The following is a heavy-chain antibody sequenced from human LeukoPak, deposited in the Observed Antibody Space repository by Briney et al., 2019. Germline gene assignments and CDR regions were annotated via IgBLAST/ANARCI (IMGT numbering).Heavy chain of an antibody. CDR3: AREGTGNMVRGVIIALEYNWFDP. J-gene: IGHJ5*02. Sequence: ASVKVSCKASGYTFTSYYMHWVRQAPGQGLEWMGIINPSGGSTSYAQKFQGRVTMTRDTSTSTVYMELSSLRSEDTAVYYCAREGTGNMVRGVIIALEYNWFDPWGQGTLVTVSS. V-gene: IGHV1-46*01. CDR2: INPSGGST. D-gene: IGHD3-10*01. CDR1: GYTFTSYY.